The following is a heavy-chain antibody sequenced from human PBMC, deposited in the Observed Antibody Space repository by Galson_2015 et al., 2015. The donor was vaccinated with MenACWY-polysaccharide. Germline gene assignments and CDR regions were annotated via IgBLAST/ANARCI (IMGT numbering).Heavy chain of an antibody. Sequence: SLRLSCAASGFTSSNYAMSWVRQAPGKGLEWVSGISGSGGSTNYADSVKGRFTISRDNSKNTLYLQMNSLRAEDTAVYYCAKERRYFDYWGQGTLVTVSS. V-gene: IGHV3-23*01. D-gene: IGHD1-1*01. J-gene: IGHJ4*02. CDR1: GFTSSNYA. CDR3: AKERRYFDY. CDR2: ISGSGGST.